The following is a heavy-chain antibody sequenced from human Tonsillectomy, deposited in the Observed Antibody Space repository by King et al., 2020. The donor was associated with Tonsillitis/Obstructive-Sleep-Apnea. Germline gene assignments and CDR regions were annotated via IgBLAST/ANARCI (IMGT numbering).Heavy chain of an antibody. V-gene: IGHV3-53*01. CDR2: IYGGGNT. CDR3: VKDRSSPPHFFYYMDV. J-gene: IGHJ6*03. CDR1: GFIVSGSY. Sequence: VQLVESGGGLIQPGGSLRLSCAPSGFIVSGSYMSWVRQAPGKGLEWVSIIYGGGNTYYADSVTGRFTISRDTSKNTLDLQMNSLSTEDTAVYYCVKDRSSPPHFFYYMDVWGKGTTVTVS. D-gene: IGHD6-6*01.